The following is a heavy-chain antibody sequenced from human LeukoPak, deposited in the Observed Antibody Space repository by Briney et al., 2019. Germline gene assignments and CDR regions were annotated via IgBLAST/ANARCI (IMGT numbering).Heavy chain of an antibody. D-gene: IGHD1/OR15-1a*01. Sequence: KPSETLSLTCAVSGYSISSGYYWGWIRQPPGKGLEWIGSIYHSGSTYYNPSLKSRVTISVDTSKNQFSLKLSSVTAADTAVYYCARDSSPREHDYWGQGTLVTVSS. CDR3: ARDSSPREHDY. CDR1: GYSISSGYY. J-gene: IGHJ4*02. V-gene: IGHV4-38-2*02. CDR2: IYHSGST.